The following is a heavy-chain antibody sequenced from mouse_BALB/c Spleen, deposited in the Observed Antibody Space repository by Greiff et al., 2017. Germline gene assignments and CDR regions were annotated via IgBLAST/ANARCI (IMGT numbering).Heavy chain of an antibody. Sequence: VKLVESGPGLVAPSQSLSITCTVSGFSLTSYGVHWVRQPPGKGLEWLGVIWAGGSTNYNSALMSRLSISKDNSKSQVFLKMNSLQTDDTAMYYCARDRAVVAPYFDEWGQGTTLTVS. J-gene: IGHJ2*01. D-gene: IGHD1-1*01. CDR1: GFSLTSYG. V-gene: IGHV2-9*02. CDR3: ARDRAVVAPYFDE. CDR2: IWAGGST.